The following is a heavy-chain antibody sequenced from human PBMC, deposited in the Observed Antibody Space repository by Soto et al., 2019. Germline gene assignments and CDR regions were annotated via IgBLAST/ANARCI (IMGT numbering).Heavy chain of an antibody. J-gene: IGHJ4*02. Sequence: SETLSLTCAVYGGSFSGYYWSWIRQPPGKGLEWIGEINHSGSTNYNPSLKSRVTISVDTSKNQFSLKLSSVTAADTAVYYCARDRSLSYDYVWGSYRHGFGYWGQGTLVTVSS. CDR3: ARDRSLSYDYVWGSYRHGFGY. CDR2: INHSGST. V-gene: IGHV4-34*01. CDR1: GGSFSGYY. D-gene: IGHD3-16*02.